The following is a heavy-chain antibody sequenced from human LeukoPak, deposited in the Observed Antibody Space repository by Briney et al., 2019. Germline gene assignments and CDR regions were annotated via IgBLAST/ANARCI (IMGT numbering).Heavy chain of an antibody. CDR2: INPSGGST. CDR3: ARATLSDYYFNY. J-gene: IGHJ4*02. Sequence: ASVKVSCKASGYTFTNYYMHWVRQAPGQGLEWMGIINPSGGSTSYAQKFQGRVTMTRDTSTNTVYMELSSLRSEDTAVYFCARATLSDYYFNYWGQGTLVTVSS. V-gene: IGHV1-46*01. CDR1: GYTFTNYY.